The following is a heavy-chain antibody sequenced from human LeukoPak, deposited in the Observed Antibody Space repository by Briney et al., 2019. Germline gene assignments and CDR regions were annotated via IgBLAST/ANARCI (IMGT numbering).Heavy chain of an antibody. V-gene: IGHV1-69*04. J-gene: IGHJ4*02. CDR1: GGTFSSYA. CDR2: IIPILGIA. CDR3: ARGAADSSNFDY. D-gene: IGHD4-11*01. Sequence: GASVKVSCKASGGTFSSYAISWVRRAPGQGLEWMGRIIPILGIANYAQKFQGRVTITADKSTSTAYMELSSLRSEDTAVYYCARGAADSSNFDYWGQGTLVTVSS.